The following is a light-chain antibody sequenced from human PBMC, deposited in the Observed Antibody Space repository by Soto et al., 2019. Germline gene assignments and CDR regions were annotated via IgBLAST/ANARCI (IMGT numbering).Light chain of an antibody. J-gene: IGKJ4*01. V-gene: IGKV1-33*01. Sequence: DIQMTQSPCSLSASVGDTVPITVQASQDVSNYLNWFQQKTGKAPELLIYDASNLETGVPSRFSGSGYGTDFNFTISSLQTEDIATYYCQQYDNLPLTFGGGTKVDIK. CDR2: DAS. CDR3: QQYDNLPLT. CDR1: QDVSNY.